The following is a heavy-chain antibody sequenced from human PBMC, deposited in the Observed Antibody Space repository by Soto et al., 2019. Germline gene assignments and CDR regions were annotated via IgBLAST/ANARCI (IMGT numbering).Heavy chain of an antibody. V-gene: IGHV4-39*01. D-gene: IGHD3-3*01. J-gene: IGHJ4*02. CDR1: GGSISSSSYY. Sequence: SETLSLTCTVSGGSISSSSYYWGWIRQPPGKGLEWIGSIYYSGSTYYNPSLKSRVTISVDTSKNQFSLKLSSVTAADTAVYYCARGSVWSGYYSTFDYWGQGTLVTVSS. CDR2: IYYSGST. CDR3: ARGSVWSGYYSTFDY.